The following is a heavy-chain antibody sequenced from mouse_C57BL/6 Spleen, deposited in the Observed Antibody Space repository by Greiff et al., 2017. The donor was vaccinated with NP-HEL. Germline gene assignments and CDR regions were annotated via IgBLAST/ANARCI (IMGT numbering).Heavy chain of an antibody. D-gene: IGHD2-1*01. CDR2: IDPSDSYT. CDR3: ARGYYGNDY. Sequence: QVQLQQPGAELVKPGASVKLSCKASGYTFTSYWMQWVKQRPGQGLEWIGEIDPSDSYTNYNQKFKGKATLTVDTSSSTAYMQLSSLTSGDSAVYYCARGYYGNDYWGQGTTLTVSS. J-gene: IGHJ2*01. CDR1: GYTFTSYW. V-gene: IGHV1-50*01.